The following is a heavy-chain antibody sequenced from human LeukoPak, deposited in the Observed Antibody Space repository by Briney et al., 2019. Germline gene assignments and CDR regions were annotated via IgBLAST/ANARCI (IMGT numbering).Heavy chain of an antibody. CDR2: IYYSGNT. D-gene: IGHD3-3*01. J-gene: IGHJ5*02. V-gene: IGHV4-39*01. CDR1: GVSISSSNSY. CDR3: ARKALRSIGRGRSYNWFDP. Sequence: SETLSLTCTVSGVSISSSNSYWGWIRQPPGKGLEWIGSIYYSGNTYYNASLKSQVSISIDTSKNQFSLKLSSVTAADTAVYYCARKALRSIGRGRSYNWFDPWGQGTLVTVSS.